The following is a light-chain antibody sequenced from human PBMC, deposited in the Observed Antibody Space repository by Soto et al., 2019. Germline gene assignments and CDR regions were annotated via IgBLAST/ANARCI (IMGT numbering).Light chain of an antibody. J-gene: IGKJ1*01. CDR1: QSVSNW. CDR3: QQYNSWT. V-gene: IGKV1-5*03. Sequence: DIQMTQSPSTLSASVGDRVTITCRASQSVSNWLAWYQQKPGEAPRLLIYTASTLESGVPSRFSGSGSGTEFTLTISGLQPDDLAPYYCQQYNSWTFGQGTKVEIK. CDR2: TAS.